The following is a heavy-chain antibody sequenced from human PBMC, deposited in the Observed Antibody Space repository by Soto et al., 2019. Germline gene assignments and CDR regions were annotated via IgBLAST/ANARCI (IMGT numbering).Heavy chain of an antibody. CDR3: EKDSSPPPYDFWSGYPRYFDY. V-gene: IGHV3-23*01. J-gene: IGHJ4*02. CDR2: ISGSGGST. Sequence: EVQLLESGGGLVQPGGSLRLSCAASGFTFSSYAMSWVRQAPGKGLEWVSAISGSGGSTYYADSVKGRFTISRDNSKNTLYLQMNILRAQDTAVYYCEKDSSPPPYDFWSGYPRYFDYWGQGTLVTVSS. D-gene: IGHD3-3*01. CDR1: GFTFSSYA.